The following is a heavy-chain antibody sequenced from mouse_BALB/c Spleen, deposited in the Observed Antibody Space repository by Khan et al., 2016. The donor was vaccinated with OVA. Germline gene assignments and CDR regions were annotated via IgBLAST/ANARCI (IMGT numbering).Heavy chain of an antibody. CDR3: AISLITAWYADV. D-gene: IGHD1-2*01. J-gene: IGHJ1*01. CDR1: GFTFSNFV. CDR2: ISSGSASI. V-gene: IGHV5-17*02. Sequence: EVELGGSGGGLVQPGGSRKLSCAASGFTFSNFVLHWVRQAPETGMEWVASISSGSASIYYAVTVQGRFTLSRDSHKSTLLLHMTSLWSADTASYYCAISLITAWYADVWGARPAVTVSS.